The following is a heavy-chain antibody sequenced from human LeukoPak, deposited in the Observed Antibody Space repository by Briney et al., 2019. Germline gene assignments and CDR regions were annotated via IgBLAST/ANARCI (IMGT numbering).Heavy chain of an antibody. J-gene: IGHJ4*02. CDR1: GFTFSNAW. Sequence: GGSLRLSCAAPGFTFSNAWMNWVRQAPGKGLEWVGRIKSKTDGGTTDYAAPVKGRFTISRDDSKNTLYLQMNSLKTEDTAVYYCTTSRYYYDSSGPNDYWGQGTLVTVSS. V-gene: IGHV3-15*07. CDR2: IKSKTDGGTT. CDR3: TTSRYYYDSSGPNDY. D-gene: IGHD3-22*01.